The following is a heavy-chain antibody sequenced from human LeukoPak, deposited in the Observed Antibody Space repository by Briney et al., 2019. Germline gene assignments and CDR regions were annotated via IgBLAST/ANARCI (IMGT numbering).Heavy chain of an antibody. Sequence: RASVKVSCKASGYTFTSYGISWVRQAPGQGLEWMGWISPYNGYTNYAQKLQGRVIMTTDTSTSTAYMELRSLRSDDTAVYYCARVLRFLEWTNWFDPWGQGTLVTVSS. J-gene: IGHJ5*02. D-gene: IGHD3-3*01. CDR2: ISPYNGYT. CDR3: ARVLRFLEWTNWFDP. V-gene: IGHV1-18*01. CDR1: GYTFTSYG.